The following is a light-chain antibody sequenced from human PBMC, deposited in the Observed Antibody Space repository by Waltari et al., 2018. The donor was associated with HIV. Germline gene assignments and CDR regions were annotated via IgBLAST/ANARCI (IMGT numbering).Light chain of an antibody. CDR2: DAS. CDR3: QQYDDVPVT. Sequence: DIQMTQSPSSLSAFVGYRVTITCQASQDITNFLNWYQQKPGEAPKLLIYDASNLKTGAPSRFSGGGCGTHFTFTITSLQPEDIGTYYCQQYDDVPVTFGQGTKLEI. CDR1: QDITNF. V-gene: IGKV1-33*01. J-gene: IGKJ2*01.